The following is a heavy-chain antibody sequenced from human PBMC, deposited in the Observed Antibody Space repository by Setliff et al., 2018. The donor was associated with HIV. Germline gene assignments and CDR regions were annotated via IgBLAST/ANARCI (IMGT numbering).Heavy chain of an antibody. Sequence: SETLSLTCAVSTYSISSGYYWGWIRLPPGKGLEWIGSIYHSGSTYYNPSLKSRVAISVDTSKNQFSLKLSSVTAADTAVYYCARGRTYFDWLLYGDYWGQGTLVTVSS. CDR3: ARGRTYFDWLLYGDY. V-gene: IGHV4-38-2*01. CDR1: TYSISSGYY. J-gene: IGHJ4*02. CDR2: IYHSGST. D-gene: IGHD3-9*01.